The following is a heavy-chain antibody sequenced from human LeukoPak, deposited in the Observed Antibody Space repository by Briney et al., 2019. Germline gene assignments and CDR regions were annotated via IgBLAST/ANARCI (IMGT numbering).Heavy chain of an antibody. CDR1: GFTFSSYW. D-gene: IGHD3-10*01. Sequence: PGGSLRLSCAASGFTFSSYWMHWVRQAPGKGLVWVSRINSDGSSTSYADSVKGRFTFSRDNAKNTLYLQMNSLRAEDTAVYYCARANYYGSGRAAFDIWGQGTMVTVSS. V-gene: IGHV3-74*01. CDR3: ARANYYGSGRAAFDI. J-gene: IGHJ3*02. CDR2: INSDGSST.